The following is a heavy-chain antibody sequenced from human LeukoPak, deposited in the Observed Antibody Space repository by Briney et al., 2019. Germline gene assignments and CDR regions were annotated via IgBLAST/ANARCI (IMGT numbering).Heavy chain of an antibody. CDR3: ARDFGRGYCSGGSCPILYYFDY. D-gene: IGHD2-15*01. V-gene: IGHV1-2*02. CDR2: INPNSGGT. CDR1: GYTFTGYY. J-gene: IGHJ4*02. Sequence: ASVKVSCKASGYTFTGYYMHWVRQAPGQGLEWMGWINPNSGGTNYAQKFQGRVTMTRDTSISTAYMELSRLRSDDTAVYYCARDFGRGYCSGGSCPILYYFDYWGQGTLVTVSS.